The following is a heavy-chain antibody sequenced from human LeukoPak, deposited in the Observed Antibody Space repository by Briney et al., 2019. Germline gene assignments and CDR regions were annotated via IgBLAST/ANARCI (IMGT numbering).Heavy chain of an antibody. CDR1: GDSVSRSDSY. Sequence: SETLSLTCSVSGDSVSRSDSYWDWIRRPPGKGLEWIGTIYFSGRTYYSPSLKSRVTMSVDPSNNQFSLNLRSVTAADTAVYYCARRRYYDGSGYLEWGQGTLLSVSS. V-gene: IGHV4-39*01. J-gene: IGHJ1*01. CDR3: ARRRYYDGSGYLE. CDR2: IYFSGRT. D-gene: IGHD3-22*01.